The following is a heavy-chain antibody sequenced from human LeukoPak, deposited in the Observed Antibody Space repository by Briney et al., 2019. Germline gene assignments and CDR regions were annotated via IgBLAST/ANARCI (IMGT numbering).Heavy chain of an antibody. V-gene: IGHV3-48*03. D-gene: IGHD3-22*01. CDR1: GFTFSSYE. Sequence: GGSLRLSCAASGFTFSSYEMNWVRQAPGKGLEWVSYISSSGSTIYYADSVKGRFTISRDNAKNSLYLQMNSLRAEDTAVYYCARGYYYDSSGYYSPYFQHWGQGTLVTVSS. CDR2: ISSSGSTI. CDR3: ARGYYYDSSGYYSPYFQH. J-gene: IGHJ1*01.